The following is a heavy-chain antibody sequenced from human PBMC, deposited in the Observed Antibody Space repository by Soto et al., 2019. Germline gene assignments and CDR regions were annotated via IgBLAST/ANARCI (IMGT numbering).Heavy chain of an antibody. V-gene: IGHV1-18*01. CDR2: VGTNNANT. D-gene: IGHD3-22*01. Sequence: QVQLVQSGPEVKMPGASVKVSCKTSGYSFTAYGLAWLRQAPGQRPEWLGWVGTNNANTNYTQKFQGRVTMTTDRSTTTTYMERRRLRSDDTAVYYCARELNTDGSAYSSFAYWGQGTLVTVSS. CDR1: GYSFTAYG. CDR3: ARELNTDGSAYSSFAY. J-gene: IGHJ4*02.